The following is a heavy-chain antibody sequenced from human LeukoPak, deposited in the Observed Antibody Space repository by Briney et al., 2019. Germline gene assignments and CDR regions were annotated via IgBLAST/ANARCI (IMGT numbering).Heavy chain of an antibody. CDR3: TTRYSGSYPFDY. Sequence: GGSLRLSCAVSGFTVSNNYMNWVRQAPGKGLEWVGRIKSKTDGGTTDYAAPVKGRFTISRDDSKNTLYLQMNSLKTEDTAVYYCTTRYSGSYPFDYWGQGTLVTVSS. J-gene: IGHJ4*02. D-gene: IGHD1-26*01. CDR1: GFTVSNNY. V-gene: IGHV3-15*01. CDR2: IKSKTDGGTT.